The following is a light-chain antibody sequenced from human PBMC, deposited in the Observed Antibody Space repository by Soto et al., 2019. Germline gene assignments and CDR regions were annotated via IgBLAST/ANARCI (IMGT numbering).Light chain of an antibody. J-gene: IGKJ2*01. CDR2: DAS. CDR3: QQRSNWQYT. V-gene: IGKV3-11*01. Sequence: EIVLTQSPATLYFSPGERATLSCRASQSVSSYLAWYQQKPGQAPRLLIYDASNRATGIPARFSGSGSGTDFTLTISSLEPEDFAVYYCQQRSNWQYTFGQGTKLEIK. CDR1: QSVSSY.